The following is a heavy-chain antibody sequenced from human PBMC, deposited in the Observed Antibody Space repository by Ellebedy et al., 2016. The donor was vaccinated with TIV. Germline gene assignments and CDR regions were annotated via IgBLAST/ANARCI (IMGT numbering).Heavy chain of an antibody. CDR1: GGSFSGYY. CDR2: IYYSGSN. V-gene: IGHV4-34*01. Sequence: MPSETLSLTCAVYGGSFSGYYWSWIRQPPGKGLEWIGSIYYSGSNYYNPSLKSRVTISVDTSKNQFSLKLSSVTAADTAVYYCARHRLPDNWFDPWGQGTLVTVSS. J-gene: IGHJ5*02. CDR3: ARHRLPDNWFDP. D-gene: IGHD2-15*01.